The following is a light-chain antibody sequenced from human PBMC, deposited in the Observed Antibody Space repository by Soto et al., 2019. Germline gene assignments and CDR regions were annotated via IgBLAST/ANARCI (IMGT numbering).Light chain of an antibody. CDR2: DTS. V-gene: IGKV3-11*01. Sequence: EIVLTQSPATLSLSPGERATLSCRASQSVSFHLAWYQQKPGQAPRLLIYDTSNRAPGIPARFSGSKSGADFTLTISRLEPEDFAVYYCQGRGNWPPPWTFGQGTKVEIK. J-gene: IGKJ1*01. CDR3: QGRGNWPPPWT. CDR1: QSVSFH.